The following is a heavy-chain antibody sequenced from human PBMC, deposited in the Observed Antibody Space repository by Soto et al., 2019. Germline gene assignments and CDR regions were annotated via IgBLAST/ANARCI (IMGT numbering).Heavy chain of an antibody. V-gene: IGHV3-23*01. CDR1: GFTFNTYA. Sequence: GGSLRLSCAASGFTFNTYAMSSVRQAPGKGLEWVSGTTGSSGVTYYADSVKGRFTISRDNSKNTLFLQMNSLRADDTAVYYCAKDGMVAAAGFYYFENWGQGTQVTVSS. CDR2: TTGSSGVT. D-gene: IGHD6-25*01. CDR3: AKDGMVAAAGFYYFEN. J-gene: IGHJ4*02.